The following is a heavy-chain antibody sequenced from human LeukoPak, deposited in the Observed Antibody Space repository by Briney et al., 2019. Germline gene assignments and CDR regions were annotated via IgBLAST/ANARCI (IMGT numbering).Heavy chain of an antibody. CDR3: ARDGGIVVVPAAIRGYYYYGTDV. J-gene: IGHJ6*02. Sequence: GGSLRLSCAASGFTVSANFMTWVRQAPGKGLEWVAVIWYDGSNKYYADSVKGRFTISRDNSKNTLYLQMNSLRAEDTAVYYCARDGGIVVVPAAIRGYYYYGTDVWGQGTTVTVSS. D-gene: IGHD2-2*02. V-gene: IGHV3-33*08. CDR2: IWYDGSNK. CDR1: GFTVSANF.